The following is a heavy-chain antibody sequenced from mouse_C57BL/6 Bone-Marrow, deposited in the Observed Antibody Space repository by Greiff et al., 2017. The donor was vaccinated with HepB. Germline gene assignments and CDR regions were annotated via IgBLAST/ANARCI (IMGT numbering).Heavy chain of an antibody. V-gene: IGHV1-50*01. Sequence: QVQLQQSGAELVKPGASVKLSCKASGYTFTSYWMQWVKQRPGQGLEWIGEIYPSDSYTNYNQKFKGKATLTVDTSSSTAYMQLSSLTSEDSAVYYCATYYGSPWYFDVWGTGTTVTVSS. J-gene: IGHJ1*03. CDR2: IYPSDSYT. D-gene: IGHD1-1*01. CDR3: ATYYGSPWYFDV. CDR1: GYTFTSYW.